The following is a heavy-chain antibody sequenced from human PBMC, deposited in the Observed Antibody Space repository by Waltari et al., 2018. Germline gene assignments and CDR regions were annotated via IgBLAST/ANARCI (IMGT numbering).Heavy chain of an antibody. CDR1: ADSLSNHY. V-gene: IGHV4-4*07. Sequence: QVQLLESGPGLVKPSETLSITCTVSADSLSNHYWNWIRQPAGKGLDWIVRIHVSVTSRYNPSLKSRVTMSLDTAKNQCSLNLSSVTAADTAMYYCARDDFQSRFDSWGPGTLVIVSP. CDR3: ARDDFQSRFDS. J-gene: IGHJ5*01. CDR2: IHVSVTS. D-gene: IGHD3-3*01.